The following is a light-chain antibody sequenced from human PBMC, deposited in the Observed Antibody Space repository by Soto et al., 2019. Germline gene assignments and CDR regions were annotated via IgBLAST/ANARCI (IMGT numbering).Light chain of an antibody. Sequence: DIQMTQSPSAMSASVGDRVTITCRASQDISNYLAWFQQRPGKVPERLIYAASSLQSGVPSRFSGSGSGAEFTLTISSLQPEDFVTYYCLQHKSYPLTFGQGTKVEIK. V-gene: IGKV1-17*03. CDR3: LQHKSYPLT. CDR1: QDISNY. CDR2: AAS. J-gene: IGKJ1*01.